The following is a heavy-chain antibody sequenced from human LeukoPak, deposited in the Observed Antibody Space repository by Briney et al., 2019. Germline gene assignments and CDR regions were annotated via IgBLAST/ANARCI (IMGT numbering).Heavy chain of an antibody. J-gene: IGHJ3*02. V-gene: IGHV5-51*01. CDR2: IYPGDSDT. Sequence: GESLKISFKGSGYSFTSYWIGWVRQMPGKGLEWGGIIYPGDSDTRYSPSFQGQVTISVDKSINPAYLQWSSLKASDTAMYYCSTYYRDAWSDAFDIWGQGTMVTVSS. CDR1: GYSFTSYW. D-gene: IGHD3-22*01. CDR3: STYYRDAWSDAFDI.